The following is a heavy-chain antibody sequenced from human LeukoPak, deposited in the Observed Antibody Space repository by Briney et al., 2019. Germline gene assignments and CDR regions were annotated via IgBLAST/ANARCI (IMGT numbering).Heavy chain of an antibody. V-gene: IGHV4-34*01. CDR3: ARALGAFDI. J-gene: IGHJ3*02. Sequence: SETLSLTCAVYGGSFSGYYWSWIRQPPGKGLEWIGEINHSGSTNYNPSLKSRVTISVDKSKNQVSLKLNSVTAADTAVYYCARALGAFDIWGQGTMVTVSS. CDR1: GGSFSGYY. CDR2: INHSGST.